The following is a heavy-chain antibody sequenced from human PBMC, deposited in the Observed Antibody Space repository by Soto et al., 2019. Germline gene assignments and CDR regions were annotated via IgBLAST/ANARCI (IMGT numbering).Heavy chain of an antibody. CDR1: GFTFSSYW. CDR2: IDTDGSST. Sequence: EVQLVESGGGLVQPGESLRLSCAASGFTFSSYWMHWVRQAPGKGLVWVAHIDTDGSSTSYADSVKGRFTISRDNAKNTLYLKMNGVRAEDMVVYSWVRDVLGGARANWGRGPLVTVSS. CDR3: VRDVLGGARAN. J-gene: IGHJ4*02. D-gene: IGHD1-26*01. V-gene: IGHV3-74*01.